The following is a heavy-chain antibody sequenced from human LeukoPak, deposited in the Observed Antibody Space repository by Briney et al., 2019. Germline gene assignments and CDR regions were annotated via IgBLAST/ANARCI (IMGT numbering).Heavy chain of an antibody. J-gene: IGHJ5*02. Sequence: SETLSLTCTVSGGSISSSSYYWGWIRQPPGKGLEWIGSIYYSGSTYYNPSLKSRVTISVDTSKNQFSLKLSSVTAADTAVYYCAREKGSSWYISLFMNWFDPWGQGTLVTVSS. CDR2: IYYSGST. CDR1: GGSISSSSYY. CDR3: AREKGSSWYISLFMNWFDP. D-gene: IGHD6-13*01. V-gene: IGHV4-39*07.